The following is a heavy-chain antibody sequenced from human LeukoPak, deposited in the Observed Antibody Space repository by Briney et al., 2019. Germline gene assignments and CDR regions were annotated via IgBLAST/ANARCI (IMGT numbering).Heavy chain of an antibody. CDR3: ARGGIAGAGNVVGYGDN. V-gene: IGHV3-53*01. Sequence: PGGSLRLSCAASGFTVSSNYMSWVRQAPGKGLEWGSVIYSGGSTYYADSVNGRFTISRDNSKNTLYLQMNSLKAEDTAVYYCARGGIAGAGNVVGYGDNSGQGTLVTVSS. D-gene: IGHD6-13*01. CDR1: GFTVSSNY. CDR2: IYSGGST. J-gene: IGHJ4*02.